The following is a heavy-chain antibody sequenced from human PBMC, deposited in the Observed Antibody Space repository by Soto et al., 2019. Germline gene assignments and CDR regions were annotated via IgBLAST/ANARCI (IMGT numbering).Heavy chain of an antibody. CDR1: GGSFSGYY. J-gene: IGHJ3*02. CDR2: INHSGST. D-gene: IGHD2-2*01. V-gene: IGHV4-34*01. CDR3: ARGRRRPSSTSGWYAFDI. Sequence: TSETLSLTCAVYGGSFSGYYWSWIRQPPGEGLEWIGEINHSGSTNYNPSLKSRVTISVDTSKNQFSLKLSSVTAADTAVYYCARGRRRPSSTSGWYAFDIWGQGTMVTVSS.